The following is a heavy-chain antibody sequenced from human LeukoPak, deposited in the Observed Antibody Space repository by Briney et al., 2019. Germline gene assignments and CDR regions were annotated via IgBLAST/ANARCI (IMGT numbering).Heavy chain of an antibody. V-gene: IGHV4-39*01. CDR2: MDYSGNP. J-gene: IGHJ6*03. Sequence: SETLSLTCSVSSGSNISSSHYWGWIRQSPGKGLEWIGSMDYSGNPYYNPSLKSRVIISVDTSENQFSLKLRSVTAADTAVYYCARSTVATIRGGYSSGPYYYYMDVWGKGTTVTVSS. CDR3: ARSTVATIRGGYSSGPYYYYMDV. D-gene: IGHD5-12*01. CDR1: SGSNISSSHY.